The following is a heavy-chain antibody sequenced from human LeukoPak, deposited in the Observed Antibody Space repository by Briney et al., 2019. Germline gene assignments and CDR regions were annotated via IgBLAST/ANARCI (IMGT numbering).Heavy chain of an antibody. J-gene: IGHJ4*02. V-gene: IGHV1-46*01. CDR3: ARAALIGSTVLGY. CDR2: INPSGGST. D-gene: IGHD4-17*01. CDR1: GYTFTSYY. Sequence: ASVKVSCKASGYTFTSYYMHWVRQAPGQGLEWMGIINPSGGSTSYAQKFQGRVTFTKDTSMSTAYMELSSLRSEDTAVYYCARAALIGSTVLGYWGQGTLVTVSS.